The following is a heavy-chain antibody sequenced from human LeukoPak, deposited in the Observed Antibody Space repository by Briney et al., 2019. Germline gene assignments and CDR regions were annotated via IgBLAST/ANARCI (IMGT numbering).Heavy chain of an antibody. J-gene: IGHJ3*02. CDR2: INPNSAT. D-gene: IGHD3-3*01. V-gene: IGHV1-2*02. CDR3: ATVGPRGIFLPAFDI. CDR1: GYTFTDYY. Sequence: ASVKVSCRASGYTFTDYYMHWVRPAPGQGLEWMGWINPNSATNYAQKFQGRVTMTEDTSTDTAYMELSSLRSEDTAVYYCATVGPRGIFLPAFDIWGQGTMVTVSS.